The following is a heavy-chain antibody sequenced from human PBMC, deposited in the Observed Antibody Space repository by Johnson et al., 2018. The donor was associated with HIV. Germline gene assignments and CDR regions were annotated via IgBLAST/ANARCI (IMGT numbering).Heavy chain of an antibody. CDR1: GFTFSRYG. J-gene: IGHJ3*02. D-gene: IGHD2-21*01. CDR2: IRYDGSNK. V-gene: IGHV3-30*02. Sequence: QVQLVESGGGVVQPGRSLRLSCAASGFTFSRYGMHWVRQAPGKGLEWVAFIRYDGSNKYYADSVRGRFTISRDNSWNTLYLQMNNLTSEDTAVYYCAKSVVVVLVGDNDDAFDIWGQGTMVTVSS. CDR3: AKSVVVVLVGDNDDAFDI.